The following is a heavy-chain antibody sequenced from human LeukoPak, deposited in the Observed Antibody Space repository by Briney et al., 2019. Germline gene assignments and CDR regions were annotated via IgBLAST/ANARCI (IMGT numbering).Heavy chain of an antibody. D-gene: IGHD2-15*01. CDR3: ATYGPTSGGYTFEY. V-gene: IGHV4-4*02. CDR2: IIDSEST. Sequence: PSGTLSLTCAVSGGSISSGYWWSWVRQPPMKGLEWIGEIIDSESTNYNPSLKGRITISLDKTKNQFSLNVNSVTAADTAVYYCATYGPTSGGYTFEYWGQGILVTVSS. J-gene: IGHJ4*02. CDR1: GGSISSGYW.